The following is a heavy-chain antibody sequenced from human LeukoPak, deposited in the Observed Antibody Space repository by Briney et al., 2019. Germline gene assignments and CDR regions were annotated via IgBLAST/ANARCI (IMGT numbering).Heavy chain of an antibody. CDR1: GFTFSSYW. Sequence: PGWSLTLSCAASGFTFSSYWMSWVRQAPGKGLEWVANIKQDGSEKYYVDSVKGRFTISRDNAKNSLYLQMNSLRAEDTAVYYCARDPLSYYYDSSGFGGLDIWGQGTMVTVSP. D-gene: IGHD3-22*01. V-gene: IGHV3-7*01. CDR2: IKQDGSEK. J-gene: IGHJ3*02. CDR3: ARDPLSYYYDSSGFGGLDI.